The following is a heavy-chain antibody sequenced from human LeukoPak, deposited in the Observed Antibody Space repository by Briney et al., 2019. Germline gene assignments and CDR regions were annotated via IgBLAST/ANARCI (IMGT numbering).Heavy chain of an antibody. D-gene: IGHD2-15*01. Sequence: GGSLRLSCAASGFIFSSYGMHWVRQAPGKGLEWVAFIRYDGSNKYYADSVKGRFTISRDNSKNTLYLQMNSLKTEDTAVYYCTTDPALLLIYWGQGTLVTVSS. CDR1: GFIFSSYG. J-gene: IGHJ4*02. CDR2: IRYDGSNK. CDR3: TTDPALLLIY. V-gene: IGHV3-30*02.